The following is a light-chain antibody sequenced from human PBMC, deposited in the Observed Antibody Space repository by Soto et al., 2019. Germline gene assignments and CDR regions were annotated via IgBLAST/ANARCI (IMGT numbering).Light chain of an antibody. Sequence: QSVLTQPPSVSGAPGQTVTISCTGSSSNIGAGYDVHWYRQVAGTVPKVLIYADTNRPSGVPGRFSASKSGASASLTIAGLQAEDEADYYCQSFYSSLRGVLFGGGTKLTVL. J-gene: IGLJ2*01. CDR1: SSNIGAGYD. CDR2: ADT. V-gene: IGLV1-40*01. CDR3: QSFYSSLRGVL.